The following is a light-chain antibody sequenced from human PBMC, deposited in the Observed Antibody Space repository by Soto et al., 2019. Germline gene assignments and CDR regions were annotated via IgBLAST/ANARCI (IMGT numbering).Light chain of an antibody. CDR2: EVS. CDR1: SSDIGAYDY. J-gene: IGLJ1*01. V-gene: IGLV2-14*01. CDR3: SSYTSSSTVGV. Sequence: QSALTQPASVSGSPGQSITVSCTGTSSDIGAYDYVSWYQQHPGKAPKVIISEVSKRPSGVSHRFSGSKSGNTASLTISGLXAEDEADYYCSSYTSSSTVGVFGTGTKVTLL.